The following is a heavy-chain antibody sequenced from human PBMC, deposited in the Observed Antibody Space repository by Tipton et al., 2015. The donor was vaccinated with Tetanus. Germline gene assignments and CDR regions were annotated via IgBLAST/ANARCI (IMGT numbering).Heavy chain of an antibody. D-gene: IGHD2-2*01. J-gene: IGHJ4*02. CDR3: ARGWSECSSWSCSPFDS. Sequence: TLSLTCTVSGGSISSSYYYWTWFRQPPGKRLEWIGFVSSSGNSNYSPSLTGRVSMSLDTSKQQFSLSLTSATAADTAVYYCARGWSECSSWSCSPFDSWGQGTLVTVSS. V-gene: IGHV4-61*05. CDR1: GGSISSSYYY. CDR2: VSSSGNS.